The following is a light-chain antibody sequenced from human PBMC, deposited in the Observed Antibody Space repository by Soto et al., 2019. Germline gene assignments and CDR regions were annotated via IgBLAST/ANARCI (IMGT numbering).Light chain of an antibody. CDR3: SSYMVGSTL. CDR2: EVT. CDR1: SSDIGGSDY. V-gene: IGLV2-14*01. Sequence: QSVLTQPASVSGSPGQSITIYCLGSSSDIGGSDYVSWYQQHPGKVPRLIIYEVTKRPSGTSARFFGSKSGSAASLTISGLQSGDEAEYYCSSYMVGSTLFGGWTKLTVL. J-gene: IGLJ3*02.